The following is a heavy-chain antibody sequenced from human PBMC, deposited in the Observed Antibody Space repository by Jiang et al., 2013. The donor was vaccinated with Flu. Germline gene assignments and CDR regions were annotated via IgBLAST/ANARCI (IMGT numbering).Heavy chain of an antibody. CDR1: GGSISSSNW. CDR3: ARAAVDTAMGCDY. J-gene: IGHJ4*02. CDR2: IYHSGST. Sequence: TLSLTCAVSGGSISSSNWWSWVRQPPGKGLEWIGEIYHSGSTNYNPSLKSRVTISVDKSKNQFSLKLSPVTAADTAVYYCARAAVDTAMGCDYWGQGTLVTVSS. V-gene: IGHV4-4*02. D-gene: IGHD5-18*01.